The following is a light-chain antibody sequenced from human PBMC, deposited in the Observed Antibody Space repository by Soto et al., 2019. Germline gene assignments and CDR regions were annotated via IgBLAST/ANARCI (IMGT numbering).Light chain of an antibody. CDR2: GAS. V-gene: IGKV3-20*01. Sequence: EIVLTQSPGTLSLSPGERATLSCRASQSVSSSYLAWYQQKPGQAPRLLIYGASSRATGIPDRFSGSGSGTDFTLTISRLEPEDXXVYXXXQYGSSPPITFGQGTRLEIK. J-gene: IGKJ5*01. CDR3: XQYGSSPPIT. CDR1: QSVSSSY.